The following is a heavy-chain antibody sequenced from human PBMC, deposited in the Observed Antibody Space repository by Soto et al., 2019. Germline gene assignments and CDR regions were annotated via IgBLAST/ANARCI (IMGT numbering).Heavy chain of an antibody. V-gene: IGHV3-23*01. D-gene: IGHD2-15*01. CDR2: ISGGGTNT. CDR1: GFTFNGYA. Sequence: PGGSLRLSCAASGFTFNGYAKSWVRQAPGKGLEWVSGISGGGTNTYYADSVKGRFTISRDNSKNTLYLQMNSLRAEDTAVYYCAREGCSGGSCYYFDYGGEGPLVTVPS. J-gene: IGHJ4*02. CDR3: AREGCSGGSCYYFDY.